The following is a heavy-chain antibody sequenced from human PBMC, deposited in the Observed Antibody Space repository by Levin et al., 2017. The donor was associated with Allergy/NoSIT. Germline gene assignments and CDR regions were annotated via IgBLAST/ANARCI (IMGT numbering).Heavy chain of an antibody. CDR3: AKLVDDYGDGDRDY. Sequence: GGSLRLSCAASGFIFGDNSGHWVRQAPGEGLEWVSGVTWNSGSVGYAESVKGRFTISRDNAKNSLYLQMNSLRPEDTALYYCAKLVDDYGDGDRDYWGQGILVTVSS. D-gene: IGHD4-17*01. CDR1: GFIFGDNS. J-gene: IGHJ4*02. CDR2: VTWNSGSV. V-gene: IGHV3-9*01.